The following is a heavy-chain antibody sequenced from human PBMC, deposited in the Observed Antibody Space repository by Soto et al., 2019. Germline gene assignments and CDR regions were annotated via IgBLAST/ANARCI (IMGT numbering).Heavy chain of an antibody. V-gene: IGHV4-39*01. CDR2: IYYSGST. CDR3: ARNWAGYCSSTSCYDFDP. CDR1: GGSISSSSYY. D-gene: IGHD2-2*01. Sequence: SETLSLTCTVSGGSISSSSYYWCWIRQPPGKGLEWIGSIYYSGSTYYNPSLKSRVTISVDTSKNQLSLRLSSVTAADTAVYYCARNWAGYCSSTSCYDFDPWGLGTLVPVSS. J-gene: IGHJ5*02.